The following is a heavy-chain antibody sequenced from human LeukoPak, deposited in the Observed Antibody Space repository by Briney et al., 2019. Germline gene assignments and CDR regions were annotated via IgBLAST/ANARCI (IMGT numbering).Heavy chain of an antibody. CDR3: ARGREDYYDSSGYSLPFDY. V-gene: IGHV4-59*12. CDR1: GGSISSYY. Sequence: SETLSLTCTVSGGSISSYYWSWIRQPPGKGLEWIGYIYYSGSTNYNPSLKSRVTISVDTSKNQFSLKLSSVTAADTAVYYCARGREDYYDSSGYSLPFDYWGQGTLVTVSS. D-gene: IGHD3-22*01. CDR2: IYYSGST. J-gene: IGHJ4*02.